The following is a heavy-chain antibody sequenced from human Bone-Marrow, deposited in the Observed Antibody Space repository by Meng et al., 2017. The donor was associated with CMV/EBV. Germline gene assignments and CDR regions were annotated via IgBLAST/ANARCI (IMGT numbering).Heavy chain of an antibody. D-gene: IGHD6-6*01. CDR2: ISSGSGTI. CDR3: ARDHSRSSPYFDYATDV. J-gene: IGHJ6*01. Sequence: GESLKISCTGSGFTFSDYYMSWIRQAPGKGLEWLSYISSGSGTISYADSVKGRFTISRDNTNNSLYLQMNSLSAEDTAVYYCARDHSRSSPYFDYATDVWGQGTTVTCYS. V-gene: IGHV3-11*01. CDR1: GFTFSDYY.